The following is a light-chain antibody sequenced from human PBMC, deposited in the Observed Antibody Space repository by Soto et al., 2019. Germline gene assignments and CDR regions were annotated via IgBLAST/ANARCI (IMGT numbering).Light chain of an antibody. J-gene: IGLJ3*02. CDR2: LDRSGGY. CDR1: SGHSTYI. Sequence: ILSSGHSTYIIAWHQQQPGKAPRFLMTLDRSGGYNRGSGVPDRFSGSSSGAGRYLTISNLQFEDEGEYYFETWYSNTHKVFGGGNKVTVL. V-gene: IGLV4-60*02. CDR3: ETWYSNTHKV.